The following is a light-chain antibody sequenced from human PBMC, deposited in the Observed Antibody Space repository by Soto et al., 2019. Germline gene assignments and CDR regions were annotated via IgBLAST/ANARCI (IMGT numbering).Light chain of an antibody. J-gene: IGKJ5*01. CDR2: DAS. CDR3: QQYNNSPPT. Sequence: EFVLTQSPGTLSLSPVERATLSCRASETVRNNYLSWYQQKPGQAPRLLLYDASSRATGIPDRFSGSGSGTELTLTISSLQSEDFAVYYCQQYNNSPPTFRKGTRLEIK. V-gene: IGKV3-20*01. CDR1: ETVRNNY.